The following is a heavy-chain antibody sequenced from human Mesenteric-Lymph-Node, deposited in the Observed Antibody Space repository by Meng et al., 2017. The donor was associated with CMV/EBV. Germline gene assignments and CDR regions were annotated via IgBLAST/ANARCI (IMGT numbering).Heavy chain of an antibody. D-gene: IGHD1-26*01. CDR1: GYTFTGHH. CDR3: AINSGSSHGDY. J-gene: IGHJ4*02. Sequence: SVKVSCKASGYTFTGHHMHWVRQAPGQGLEWMGGVIPMLGIVNYAQKFQGRVTITADKYTSTAYMELSSLRSEDTAVYYCAINSGSSHGDYWGQGTLVTVSS. V-gene: IGHV1-69*10. CDR2: VIPMLGIV.